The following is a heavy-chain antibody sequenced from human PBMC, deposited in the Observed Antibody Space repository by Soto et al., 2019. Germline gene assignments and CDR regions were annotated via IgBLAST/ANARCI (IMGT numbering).Heavy chain of an antibody. J-gene: IGHJ3*02. D-gene: IGHD6-19*01. CDR2: IKSKTDGGTK. Sequence: GGSLRLSCAASGFTFSNAWMSWVRQAPGKGLEWVGRIKSKTDGGTKDYAAPKKGRFTISRDDSKNTLYLQMNSLKTEDTAVYYCTTVAVDDAFDIWGQGTMVTVSS. CDR1: GFTFSNAW. V-gene: IGHV3-15*01. CDR3: TTVAVDDAFDI.